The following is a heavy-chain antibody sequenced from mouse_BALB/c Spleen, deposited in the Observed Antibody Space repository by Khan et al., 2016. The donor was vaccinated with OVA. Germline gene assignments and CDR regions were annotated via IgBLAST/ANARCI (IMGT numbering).Heavy chain of an antibody. J-gene: IGHJ2*01. CDR2: IWAGGST. V-gene: IGHV2-9*02. Sequence: VKLEESGPGLVAPSQSLSITCTVSGFSLTSYGVHWIRQPPGKGLEWLGVIWAGGSTNYNSALMSRLSISKDNSTSQVFLKMNSLQTDDTAMYFCARNREPDYFDYWGQGTTLTVSS. CDR3: ARNREPDYFDY. CDR1: GFSLTSYG.